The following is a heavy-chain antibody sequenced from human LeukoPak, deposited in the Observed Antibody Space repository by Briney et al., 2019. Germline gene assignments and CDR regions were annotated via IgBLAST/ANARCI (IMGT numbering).Heavy chain of an antibody. J-gene: IGHJ2*01. CDR2: IKQDGSEK. CDR1: RVTFSSYW. CDR3: ARGPEYWFFDL. V-gene: IGHV3-7*01. Sequence: GGSLRLSCAASRVTFSSYWMNWVRQAPGKGLEWVANIKQDGSEKYYVDSVKGRFTISRDNAKNSLYLQVNSLRAEGTAVYYCARGPEYWFFDLWGRGTLVTVSS.